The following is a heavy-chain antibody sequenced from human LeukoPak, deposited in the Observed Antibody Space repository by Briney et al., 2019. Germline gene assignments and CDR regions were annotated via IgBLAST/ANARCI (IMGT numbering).Heavy chain of an antibody. D-gene: IGHD2-2*01. J-gene: IGHJ4*02. CDR3: ATKGYCSSTSCPEY. CDR1: GGSFSGYY. V-gene: IGHV4-34*01. Sequence: KPSETLSLTCAVYGGSFSGYYWSWLRQPPGKGLEWIGEINHSGSTNYNPSLKSRVTISVDTSKNQFSLKLSSVTAADTAVYYCATKGYCSSTSCPEYWGQGTLVTVSS. CDR2: INHSGST.